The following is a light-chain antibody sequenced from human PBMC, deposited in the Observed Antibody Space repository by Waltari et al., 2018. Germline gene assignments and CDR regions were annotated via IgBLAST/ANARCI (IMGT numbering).Light chain of an antibody. CDR2: DAS. CDR3: HQRSNWPLT. V-gene: IGKV3-11*01. J-gene: IGKJ3*01. Sequence: EVVLTQSPATLSLSPGDRPTLSCRASQSVTTDLAWYQQRRGQAPRLLIYDASARATGIPARFSGSGSGTDFTLTISGLEPEDFAVYYCHQRSNWPLTFGPGTKVDFK. CDR1: QSVTTD.